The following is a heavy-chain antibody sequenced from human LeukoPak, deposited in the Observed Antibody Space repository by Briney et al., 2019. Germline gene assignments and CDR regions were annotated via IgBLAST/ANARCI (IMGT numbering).Heavy chain of an antibody. J-gene: IGHJ4*02. CDR1: GYTFTSYG. Sequence: ASVKVSCKASGYTFTSYGISWVRQAPGQGLEWMGWISAYNGNTHYAQKLQGRVTMTTDTSTSTVYMELRSLRSDDTAVYYRARDLKRGYSSGRYSWGTGSSNDYWGQGTLVTVSS. CDR2: ISAYNGNT. V-gene: IGHV1-18*01. D-gene: IGHD6-19*01. CDR3: ARDLKRGYSSGRYSWGTGSSNDY.